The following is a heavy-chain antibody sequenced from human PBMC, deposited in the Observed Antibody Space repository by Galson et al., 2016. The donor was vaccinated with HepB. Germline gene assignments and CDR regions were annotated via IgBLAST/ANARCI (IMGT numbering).Heavy chain of an antibody. CDR3: ARDPMATRYYYYGMDV. D-gene: IGHD5-24*01. Sequence: SLRLRCAAAGFTVSNNYKSRGGQAPGTGLEWVSVIYSGGSTYYADSVKGRFTISRDNSKNTLYLQMNSLRAEDTAVYYCARDPMATRYYYYGMDVWGQGTTVTVSS. V-gene: IGHV3-53*01. CDR2: IYSGGST. J-gene: IGHJ6*02. CDR1: GFTVSNNY.